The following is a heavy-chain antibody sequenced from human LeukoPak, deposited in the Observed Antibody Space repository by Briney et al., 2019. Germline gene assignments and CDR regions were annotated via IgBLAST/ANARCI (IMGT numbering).Heavy chain of an antibody. CDR1: GGSISSYY. Sequence: SETLSLTCTVSGGSISSYYWSWIRQPPGKGLEWIGRVHSSRGSNYNPSLKSRVTMSVDTSKNQVSLKLIAVTAADSAVYYCARENWNYGEDFWGQGALVTVSS. J-gene: IGHJ4*02. CDR3: ARENWNYGEDF. D-gene: IGHD1-7*01. V-gene: IGHV4-4*07. CDR2: VHSSRGS.